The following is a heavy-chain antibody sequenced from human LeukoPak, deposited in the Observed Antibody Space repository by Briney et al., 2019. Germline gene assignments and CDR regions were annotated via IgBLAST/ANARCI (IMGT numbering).Heavy chain of an antibody. CDR3: AKVVGGYSGNDKDF. D-gene: IGHD5-12*01. Sequence: PGGSLRLSCAASGFTFSSYGMHWLRQAPGKGLVGVAFIRYDGSNKYYADSVKGRFTISRDNSKNTLYLQMNCLEAEDKAVDYCAKVVGGYSGNDKDFRGQGTLVTVSS. CDR2: IRYDGSNK. CDR1: GFTFSSYG. J-gene: IGHJ4*02. V-gene: IGHV3-30*02.